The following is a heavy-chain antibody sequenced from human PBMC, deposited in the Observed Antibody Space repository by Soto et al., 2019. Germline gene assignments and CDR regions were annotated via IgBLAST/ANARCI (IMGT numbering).Heavy chain of an antibody. CDR3: AKDFLVVVVAAPLDY. D-gene: IGHD2-15*01. J-gene: IGHJ4*02. CDR1: GFTFSSYG. CDR2: ISYDGSNK. V-gene: IGHV3-30*18. Sequence: QVQLVESGGGVVQPGRSLRLSCAASGFTFSSYGMHWVRQAPGKGLEWVAVISYDGSNKYYADSVKGRFTISRDNSKNPLYLQMNSLRAGDTAVYYCAKDFLVVVVAAPLDYWGQGTLGTVSS.